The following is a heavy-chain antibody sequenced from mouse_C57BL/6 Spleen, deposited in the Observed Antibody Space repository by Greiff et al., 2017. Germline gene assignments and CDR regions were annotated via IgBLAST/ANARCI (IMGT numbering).Heavy chain of an antibody. CDR3: ARQGRDYAMDY. CDR1: EYEFPSHD. Sequence: EVKLMESGGGLVQPGESLKLSCESNEYEFPSHDMSWVRKTPEKRLELVAALNSDGGSTYYPDTMERRFIISRDNTKKTLYLQMSSLRSEDTALYYCARQGRDYAMDYWGQGTSVTVSS. V-gene: IGHV5-2*01. D-gene: IGHD3-3*01. CDR2: LNSDGGST. J-gene: IGHJ4*01.